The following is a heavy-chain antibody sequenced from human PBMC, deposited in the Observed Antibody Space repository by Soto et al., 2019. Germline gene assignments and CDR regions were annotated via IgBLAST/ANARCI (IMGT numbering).Heavy chain of an antibody. J-gene: IGHJ4*02. D-gene: IGHD1-26*01. Sequence: QVQLVQSGAEVKKPGSSVKVSCKASGGTFSSYTISWVRQAPGQGLEWMGRIIPILGIANYAQKFQGRVTITADKSTSAAYMELSSLRSEETAVYYCARESRGSSPGGVGFDYWGQGTLVTVSS. CDR2: IIPILGIA. CDR3: ARESRGSSPGGVGFDY. CDR1: GGTFSSYT. V-gene: IGHV1-69*08.